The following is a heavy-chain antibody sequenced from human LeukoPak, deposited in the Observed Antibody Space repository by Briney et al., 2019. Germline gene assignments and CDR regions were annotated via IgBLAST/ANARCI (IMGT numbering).Heavy chain of an antibody. CDR3: ARDQRFLEWLSPFDY. D-gene: IGHD3-3*01. J-gene: IGHJ4*02. V-gene: IGHV4-39*02. CDR2: IYYSGST. CDR1: GGSISSSSNY. Sequence: SETLSLTCTVSGGSISSSSNYWGWIRQRPGKGLEWIGSIYYSGSTYYNPSLKSRVTISVDTSKNQFSLMLSSVTAADTAVYYCARDQRFLEWLSPFDYWGQGTLVTVSS.